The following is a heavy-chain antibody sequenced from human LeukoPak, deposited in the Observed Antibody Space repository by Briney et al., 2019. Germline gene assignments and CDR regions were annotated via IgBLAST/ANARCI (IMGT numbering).Heavy chain of an antibody. V-gene: IGHV4-39*01. Sequence: TSSETLSLTCTVSGGSISSGGYYWGWIRQPPGKGLEWIGSIYYSGSTYYNPSLKSRVTISVDTSKNQFSLKLSSVTAADTAVYYCARHTDPGGLLWFGELRIYNWFDPWGQGTLVTVSS. CDR2: IYYSGST. D-gene: IGHD3-10*01. CDR3: ARHTDPGGLLWFGELRIYNWFDP. CDR1: GGSISSGGYY. J-gene: IGHJ5*02.